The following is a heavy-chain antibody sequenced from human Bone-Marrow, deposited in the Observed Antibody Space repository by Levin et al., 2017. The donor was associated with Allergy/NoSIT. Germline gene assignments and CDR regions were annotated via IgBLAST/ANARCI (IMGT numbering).Heavy chain of an antibody. CDR2: VSGGDDAT. J-gene: IGHJ4*02. D-gene: IGHD1/OR15-1a*01. Sequence: GGSLRLSCAASGFTSSSNAMSWVRQAPGKGLEWVSSVSGGDDATYYADSVKGRFTISRDTSKNTLDLQMTSLRADDTATYYCAKVLSPGGTNMIFDYWGQGTLVTVSS. CDR3: AKVLSPGGTNMIFDY. CDR1: GFTSSSNA. V-gene: IGHV3-23*01.